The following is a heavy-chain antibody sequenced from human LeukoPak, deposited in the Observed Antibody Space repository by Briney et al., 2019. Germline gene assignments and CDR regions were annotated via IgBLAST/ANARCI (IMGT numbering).Heavy chain of an antibody. Sequence: SQTLSLTCAISGDSVSSNSAAWNWIRQSPSRGLEWLGRTYYRSKWYNDYAVSVKSRTTINPDTSKNQFSLKLSSVTAADTAVYYCARDYGGSPDAFDIWGQGTMVTVSS. J-gene: IGHJ3*02. D-gene: IGHD4-23*01. V-gene: IGHV6-1*01. CDR2: TYYRSKWYN. CDR1: GDSVSSNSAA. CDR3: ARDYGGSPDAFDI.